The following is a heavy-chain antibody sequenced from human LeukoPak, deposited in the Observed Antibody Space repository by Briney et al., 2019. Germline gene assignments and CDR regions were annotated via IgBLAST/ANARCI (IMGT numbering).Heavy chain of an antibody. D-gene: IGHD6-13*01. CDR3: ARETWQQLYDY. Sequence: GGSLRLSCAASGFTFSSYSMNWVRQAPGKGLEWVSSISSSSYIYYADSVKGRFTISRDNAKNSLYLQMNILRAEDTAVYYCARETWQQLYDYWGQGTLVTVSS. CDR2: ISSSSYI. V-gene: IGHV3-21*01. J-gene: IGHJ4*02. CDR1: GFTFSSYS.